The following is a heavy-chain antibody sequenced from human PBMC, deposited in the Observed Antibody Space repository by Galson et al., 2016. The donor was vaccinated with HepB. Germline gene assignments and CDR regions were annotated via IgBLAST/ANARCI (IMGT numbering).Heavy chain of an antibody. CDR1: GFTFSSYP. V-gene: IGHV3-23*01. CDR3: AKDSSGRKVFTMVRELSSMDV. CDR2: ISGSGGST. J-gene: IGHJ6*02. Sequence: SLRLSCAASGFTFSSYPMIWVRQAPGKGLEWVSGISGSGGSTYYADSVKGRFTISRANSKNTLYLQMNSLRAEDTAVYYCAKDSSGRKVFTMVRELSSMDVWGQGTTVTVSS. D-gene: IGHD3-10*01.